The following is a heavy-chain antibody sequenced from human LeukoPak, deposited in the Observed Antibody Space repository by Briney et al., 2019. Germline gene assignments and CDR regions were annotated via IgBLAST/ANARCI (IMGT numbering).Heavy chain of an antibody. Sequence: ASVKVSCKASGYTFTSYYMHWVRQAPGQGLEWMGIINPSGGSTSYAQKFQGRVTMTRDTSTSTVYMELSSLRSEDTAVYYCARQVFGELSRPSPIDYWGQGTLVTVSS. D-gene: IGHD3-10*01. CDR2: INPSGGST. J-gene: IGHJ4*02. CDR3: ARQVFGELSRPSPIDY. CDR1: GYTFTSYY. V-gene: IGHV1-46*01.